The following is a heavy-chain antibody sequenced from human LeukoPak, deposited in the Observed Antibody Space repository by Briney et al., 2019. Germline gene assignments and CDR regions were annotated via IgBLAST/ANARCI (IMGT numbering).Heavy chain of an antibody. V-gene: IGHV3-23*01. CDR1: GIQLSSHA. CDR2: MSGSGCHI. CDR3: AKGGEATMRDGYNYYYYYMEV. D-gene: IGHD5-24*01. Sequence: PGGSLTLFCATSGIQLSSHAMIGLRQAPGKGVECVSLMSGSGCHIYYGESVKGRFTISRDNSKNTFYLQMNSLRADDTAVYYCAKGGEATMRDGYNYYYYYMEVWGKGTTVTVSS. J-gene: IGHJ6*03.